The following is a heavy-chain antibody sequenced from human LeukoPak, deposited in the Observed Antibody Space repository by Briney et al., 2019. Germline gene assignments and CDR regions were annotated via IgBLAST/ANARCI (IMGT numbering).Heavy chain of an antibody. D-gene: IGHD2-15*01. CDR3: AKDPGYCSGGSCSPQAFDI. J-gene: IGHJ3*02. CDR2: ISGSGGST. V-gene: IGHV3-23*01. CDR1: GFTFSSYA. Sequence: TGGSLRLSCAASGFTFSSYAMSWVRQAPGKGLEWVSAISGSGGSTYYADSVKGRFTISRDNSKNTLYLQMNSLRAEDTAVYYCAKDPGYCSGGSCSPQAFDIWGQGTMVTVSS.